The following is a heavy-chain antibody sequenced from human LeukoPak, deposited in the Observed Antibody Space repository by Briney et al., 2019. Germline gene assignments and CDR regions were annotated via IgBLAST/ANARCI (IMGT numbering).Heavy chain of an antibody. Sequence: KPSETLSLTCAVYGGSFSGYYWSWIRQPPGKGLEWIGEINHSGSTNYNPSLKSRVTISVDTSKNQFSLKLSSVTAADTAVYYCARGGIVPAAPAPGGMDVWGKGTPVTVSS. CDR2: INHSGST. V-gene: IGHV4-34*01. J-gene: IGHJ6*04. D-gene: IGHD2-2*01. CDR1: GGSFSGYY. CDR3: ARGGIVPAAPAPGGMDV.